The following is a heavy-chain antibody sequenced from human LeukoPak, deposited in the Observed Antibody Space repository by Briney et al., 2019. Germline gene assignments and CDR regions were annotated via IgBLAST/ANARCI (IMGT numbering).Heavy chain of an antibody. CDR2: VRSKANSYAT. CDR3: TREGAVAVNWFDP. Sequence: PGGSLRLSCAASGFTFSSYGMHWVRQASGKGLEWVGRVRSKANSYATAYAASVKGRFTISRDDSKNTAYLQMNSLKTEDTAVYYCTREGAVAVNWFDPWGQGTLVTVSS. J-gene: IGHJ5*02. CDR1: GFTFSSYG. V-gene: IGHV3-73*01. D-gene: IGHD6-19*01.